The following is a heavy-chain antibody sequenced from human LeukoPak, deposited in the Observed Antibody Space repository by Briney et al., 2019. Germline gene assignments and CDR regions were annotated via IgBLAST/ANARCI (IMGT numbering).Heavy chain of an antibody. CDR2: ISAYNGKA. Sequence: ASVTVSCKASGYTFTSYSISWVRQAPGQGLEWMGWISAYNGKANSAQKLQDRVTMTTHTSTSTAYMELRSLRSDDTAVYYCARDLTYYDILTGYYPLGYWGQGTLVTVSS. D-gene: IGHD3-9*01. J-gene: IGHJ4*02. CDR1: GYTFTSYS. CDR3: ARDLTYYDILTGYYPLGY. V-gene: IGHV1-18*01.